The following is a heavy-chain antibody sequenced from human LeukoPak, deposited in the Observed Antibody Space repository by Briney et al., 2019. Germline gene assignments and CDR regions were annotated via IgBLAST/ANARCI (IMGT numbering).Heavy chain of an antibody. J-gene: IGHJ3*02. D-gene: IGHD6-13*01. CDR1: GYSISSGYY. CDR2: IYHSGST. CDR3: ARDGIAAAGTLLDAFDI. Sequence: PSETLSLTCTVSGYSISSGYYWGWIRQPPGKGLEWIGSIYHSGSTYYNPSLKSRVTISVDTSKNQFSLKLSSVTAADTAVYYCARDGIAAAGTLLDAFDIWGQGTMVTVSS. V-gene: IGHV4-38-2*02.